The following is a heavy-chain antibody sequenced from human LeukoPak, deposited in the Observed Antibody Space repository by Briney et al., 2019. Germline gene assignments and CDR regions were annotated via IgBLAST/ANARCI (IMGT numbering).Heavy chain of an antibody. D-gene: IGHD3-10*01. CDR2: IYHSGNT. V-gene: IGHV4-30-4*01. CDR3: VRTQAYSYGSGSYGAFDI. J-gene: IGHJ3*02. Sequence: SETLSLTCTVSGGSISSGDYYWSWIRQPPGKGLEWIGCIYHSGNTYYNPSLRSRLTISVDTSKNQFSLKLSSVTAADTAVYYCVRTQAYSYGSGSYGAFDIWGQGTKVTVSS. CDR1: GGSISSGDYY.